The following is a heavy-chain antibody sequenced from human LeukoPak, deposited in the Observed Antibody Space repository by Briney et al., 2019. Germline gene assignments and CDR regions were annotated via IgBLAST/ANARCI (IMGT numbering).Heavy chain of an antibody. CDR3: ARDYQGAVAGNYYYYGMDV. J-gene: IGHJ6*02. CDR2: ISSSSSYI. V-gene: IGHV3-21*01. CDR1: GFTFSSYS. Sequence: GGSLRLSCAASGFTFSSYSMNWVRQAPGKGLEWVSSISSSSSYIYYADSVKGRFTISRDNAKNSLYLQMNSLRAEDTAVYYCARDYQGAVAGNYYYYGMDVWGQGTTVTVSS. D-gene: IGHD6-19*01.